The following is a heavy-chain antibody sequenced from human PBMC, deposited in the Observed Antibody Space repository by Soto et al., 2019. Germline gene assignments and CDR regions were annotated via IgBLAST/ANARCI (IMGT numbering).Heavy chain of an antibody. D-gene: IGHD3-22*01. V-gene: IGHV4-31*03. CDR1: GGSISDGYY. CDR3: ARRDRSGFSYWLDT. J-gene: IGHJ5*02. Sequence: PSETLSLTCTVSGGSISDGYYWSWIRQHPGKGLEWIGSISDSGGTSYNPSLKSRLTISVDTSKNQFSLNLRSVTAADTAVYYCARRDRSGFSYWLDTWGQGTLVTVSS. CDR2: ISDSGGT.